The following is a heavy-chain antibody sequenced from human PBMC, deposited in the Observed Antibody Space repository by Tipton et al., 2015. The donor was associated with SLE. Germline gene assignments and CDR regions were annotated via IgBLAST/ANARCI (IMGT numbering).Heavy chain of an antibody. CDR3: ARVADVYNTNWYFDL. CDR1: GGSISRYY. D-gene: IGHD5-24*01. J-gene: IGHJ2*01. V-gene: IGHV4-4*07. Sequence: TLSLTCTVSGGSISRYYWSWIRQPAGKGLEWIGRIYTSGSTNYKPSLKSRVTMSVDTSKNQFSLKLSSVTAADTAVYYCARVADVYNTNWYFDLWGRGTLVTVSS. CDR2: IYTSGST.